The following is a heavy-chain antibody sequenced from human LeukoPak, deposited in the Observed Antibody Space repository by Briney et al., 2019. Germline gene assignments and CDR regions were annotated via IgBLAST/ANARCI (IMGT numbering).Heavy chain of an antibody. CDR2: IRYDGSDK. D-gene: IGHD2-2*01. CDR3: AKMHYCSSTRCSRAFDY. V-gene: IGHV3-30*02. Sequence: GGSLRLSCAASGFTFSNYGMHWVRQAPGKGLEWVAFIRYDGSDKYDADSVRGRFTISRDNSKNMLYLQMNSLRTDDTAVYYCAKMHYCSSTRCSRAFDYWGQGTLVTVSA. CDR1: GFTFSNYG. J-gene: IGHJ4*02.